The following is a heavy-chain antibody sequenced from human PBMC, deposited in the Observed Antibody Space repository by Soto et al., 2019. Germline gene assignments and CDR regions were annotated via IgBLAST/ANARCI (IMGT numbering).Heavy chain of an antibody. D-gene: IGHD6-19*01. Sequence: QVQLVESGGGVIQPGRSLRLSCAASGLTFRNYGMHWDRQAPGKDLEWVAVISYDGSNKYYADSVKSRFTISRDNSKNTLYLQMTSLRVEDTAVYYCVSLRQDGSCWYYFDYWGQGTLVTVSS. J-gene: IGHJ4*02. CDR3: VSLRQDGSCWYYFDY. CDR1: GLTFRNYG. CDR2: ISYDGSNK. V-gene: IGHV3-30*03.